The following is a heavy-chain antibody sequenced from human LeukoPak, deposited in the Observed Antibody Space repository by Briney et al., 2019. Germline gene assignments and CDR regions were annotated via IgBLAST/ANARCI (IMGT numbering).Heavy chain of an antibody. CDR3: ARHPGAITIFGVVSPKGYYYMDV. D-gene: IGHD3-3*01. CDR1: GGSISSYY. V-gene: IGHV4-39*01. Sequence: SETLSLTCTVSGGSISSYYWGWIRQPPGKGLEWIGSIYYSGSTYYNPSLKSRVTISVDTSKNQFSLKLSSVTAADTAVYYCARHPGAITIFGVVSPKGYYYMDVWGKGTTVTVSS. J-gene: IGHJ6*03. CDR2: IYYSGST.